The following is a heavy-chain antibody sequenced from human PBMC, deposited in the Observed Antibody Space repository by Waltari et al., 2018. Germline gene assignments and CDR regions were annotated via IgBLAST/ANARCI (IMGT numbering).Heavy chain of an antibody. CDR2: ISYDGSDN. CDR1: GFTFSNYG. J-gene: IGHJ4*02. V-gene: IGHV3-30*03. D-gene: IGHD5-18*01. CDR3: ARGYSYGTRSIVAY. Sequence: QVQLLESGGGVVQPGRSLRLSCAASGFTFSNYGMNWVRQAPGQVLALVEVISYDGSDNSYADAVKGRFTISRDNSKNTVYLQMNSLRAEDTAVYYCARGYSYGTRSIVAYWGQGTLVIVSS.